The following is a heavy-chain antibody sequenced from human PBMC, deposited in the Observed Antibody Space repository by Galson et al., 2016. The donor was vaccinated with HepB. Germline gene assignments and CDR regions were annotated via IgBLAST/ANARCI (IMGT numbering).Heavy chain of an antibody. CDR3: ARDHRIESSGLLDY. D-gene: IGHD3-22*01. Sequence: SLRLSCAASGFTFSNCAMTWVRQAPGKGLEWVSAITGGGRHTYYADSVKGRFTISRDNSKNTLYLHMNSLRAEDTAVYYCARDHRIESSGLLDYWGQGTLVTVSS. V-gene: IGHV3-23*01. CDR1: GFTFSNCA. J-gene: IGHJ4*02. CDR2: ITGGGRHT.